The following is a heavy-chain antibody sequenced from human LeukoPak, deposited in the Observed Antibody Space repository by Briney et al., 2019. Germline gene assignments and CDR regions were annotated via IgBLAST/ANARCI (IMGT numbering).Heavy chain of an antibody. V-gene: IGHV3-33*01. Sequence: GRSLRLSCAASGFTFSSYGMHWVRQAPGKGLEWVAVIWYDGSNKYYADSVKGRFTISRDNSKNTLYLQMNSLRAEDTAVYYCARAVADAFDIWGKGTMVTVSS. CDR3: ARAVADAFDI. CDR2: IWYDGSNK. CDR1: GFTFSSYG. D-gene: IGHD6-19*01. J-gene: IGHJ3*02.